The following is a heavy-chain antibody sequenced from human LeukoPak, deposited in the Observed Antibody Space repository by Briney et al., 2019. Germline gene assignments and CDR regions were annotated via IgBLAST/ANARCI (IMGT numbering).Heavy chain of an antibody. D-gene: IGHD3-22*01. J-gene: IGHJ4*02. Sequence: TGGSLRLSCVASGFTFGNSPMHWVRQAPGKGLEWVAVIGGDGSAKSDAESVKGRFTVSRDNSKNTLFLEMNSLRTEDTAVYHCARESGSSGRAGFFDFWGQGILVTVSS. V-gene: IGHV3-30-3*01. CDR2: IGGDGSAK. CDR1: GFTFGNSP. CDR3: ARESGSSGRAGFFDF.